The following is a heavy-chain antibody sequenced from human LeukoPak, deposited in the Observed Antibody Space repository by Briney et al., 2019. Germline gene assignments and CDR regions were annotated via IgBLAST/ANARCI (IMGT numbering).Heavy chain of an antibody. D-gene: IGHD3-3*01. CDR3: ARDQYDTWSRRGNFDS. Sequence: GGSLRLSCAASGFSFNTCAMSWVRQAPGKGLEWVSTISGGGRSTDYADSVKGQFTISRDNSKNTLYLQMNSLRAEDTAVFYCARDQYDTWSRRGNFDSWGQGTLVIVSS. CDR2: ISGGGRST. CDR1: GFSFNTCA. V-gene: IGHV3-23*01. J-gene: IGHJ4*02.